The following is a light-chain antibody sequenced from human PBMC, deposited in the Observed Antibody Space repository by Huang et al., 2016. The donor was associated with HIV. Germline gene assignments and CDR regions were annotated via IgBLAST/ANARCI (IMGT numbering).Light chain of an antibody. CDR3: QQRDDWLT. CDR2: DAS. J-gene: IGKJ4*01. CDR1: QPISNH. V-gene: IGKV3-11*01. Sequence: EIVLTQSPGTLSLFPGQRATLSCRASQPISNHLAWYQQKPGQAPRLLIYDASNRVTGISPKFSGSGSGTDFILTINSLEPGDFAVYYCQQRDDWLTFGGGTTVE.